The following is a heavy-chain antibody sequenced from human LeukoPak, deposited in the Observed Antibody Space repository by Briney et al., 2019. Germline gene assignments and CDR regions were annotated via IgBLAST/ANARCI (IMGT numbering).Heavy chain of an antibody. CDR1: GGSFSGYY. V-gene: IGHV4-34*01. CDR2: INHSGST. CDR3: ARVIRVGYRTFDI. D-gene: IGHD5-12*01. Sequence: PSETLSLTCAVYGGSFSGYYWSWIRQPPGKGLEWIGEINHSGSTNYNPSLKSRVTISVDTSKNQFSLKLSSVTAADTAVYYCARVIRVGYRTFDIWGQGTMVTVSS. J-gene: IGHJ3*02.